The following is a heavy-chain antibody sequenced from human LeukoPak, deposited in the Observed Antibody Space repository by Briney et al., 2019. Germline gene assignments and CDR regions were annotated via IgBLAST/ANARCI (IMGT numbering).Heavy chain of an antibody. Sequence: GGSLRLSCAASGFTFSSYSMNWVRQAPGKGLEWVSSISSSSSYIYYADSVKGRFTISRDNAKNSLYLQMNSLRAEDTAVYYCASPGWFGELSFDYWGQGALVTVSS. CDR3: ASPGWFGELSFDY. V-gene: IGHV3-21*01. D-gene: IGHD3-10*01. J-gene: IGHJ4*02. CDR1: GFTFSSYS. CDR2: ISSSSSYI.